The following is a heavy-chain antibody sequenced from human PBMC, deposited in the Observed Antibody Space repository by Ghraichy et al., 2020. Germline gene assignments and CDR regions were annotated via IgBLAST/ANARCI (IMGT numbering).Heavy chain of an antibody. CDR1: SSPFCTTG. CDR3: AREWFDDSGTGYGMDV. D-gene: IGHD3-10*01. V-gene: IGHV1-18*01. J-gene: IGHJ6*02. Sequence: ASVKVSCKASSSPFCTTGISWVRQSPLQGLEWMGWISGKNGNTHYAQKFQGRVTVTTDTSTYTADMELRSLGSDDTAVYYCAREWFDDSGTGYGMDVWGRGTTFSV. CDR2: ISGKNGNT.